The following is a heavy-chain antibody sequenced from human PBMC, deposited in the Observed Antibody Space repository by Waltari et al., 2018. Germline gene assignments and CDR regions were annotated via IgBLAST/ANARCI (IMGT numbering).Heavy chain of an antibody. CDR3: ARVSSSGWYYFDY. V-gene: IGHV3-13*01. J-gene: IGHJ4*02. CDR2: IGTAGDT. CDR1: GFTFSSYD. Sequence: EVQLVESGGGLVQPGGSLRLSCAASGFTFSSYDMPWVRQATGKGLEWVSAIGTAGDTYYPGSVKGRFTISRENAKNSLYLQMNSLRAGDTAVYYCARVSSSGWYYFDYWGQGTLVTVSS. D-gene: IGHD6-19*01.